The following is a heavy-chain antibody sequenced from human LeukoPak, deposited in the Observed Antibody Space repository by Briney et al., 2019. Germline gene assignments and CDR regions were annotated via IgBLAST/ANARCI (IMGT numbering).Heavy chain of an antibody. V-gene: IGHV4-34*01. J-gene: IGHJ6*03. CDR2: INHSGST. CDR3: ARHRWVVVAAKGHYYMDV. CDR1: GGSFSGYY. D-gene: IGHD2-15*01. Sequence: SETLSLTCAVYGGSFSGYYWSWIRQPPGKGLEWIGEINHSGSTNYNPSLKSRVTISVDTSKNQYSLKLSSVTAADTAVYYCARHRWVVVAAKGHYYMDVWGKGTTVTASS.